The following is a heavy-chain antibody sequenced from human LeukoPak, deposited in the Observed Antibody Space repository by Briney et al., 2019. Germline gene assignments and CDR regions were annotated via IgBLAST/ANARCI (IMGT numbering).Heavy chain of an antibody. Sequence: GGTQRLSCAASGFSFSNYGMNWVRQAPGKGLEWVSGITGNGATTYYADSVKGRFTISRDNSRNTVYLQMNSLRAEDTAVYYCARGISLVVAATNYYYMDVWGKGTTVTVSS. J-gene: IGHJ6*03. CDR3: ARGISLVVAATNYYYMDV. CDR2: ITGNGATT. D-gene: IGHD2-15*01. V-gene: IGHV3-23*01. CDR1: GFSFSNYG.